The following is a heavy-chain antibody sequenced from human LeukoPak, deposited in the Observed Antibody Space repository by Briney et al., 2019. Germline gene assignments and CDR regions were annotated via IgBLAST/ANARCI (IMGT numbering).Heavy chain of an antibody. CDR2: IYYSGST. CDR3: ARVGIAARNYYYYYMDV. J-gene: IGHJ6*03. V-gene: IGHV4-59*11. CDR1: GGSISSHY. Sequence: SETLSLTCTVSGGSISSHYWSWIRQPPGKGLEWIGYIYYSGSTNYNPSLKSRVTISVDTSKNQFSLKLSSVTAADTAVFYCARVGIAARNYYYYYMDVWGKGTTVTVSS. D-gene: IGHD6-6*01.